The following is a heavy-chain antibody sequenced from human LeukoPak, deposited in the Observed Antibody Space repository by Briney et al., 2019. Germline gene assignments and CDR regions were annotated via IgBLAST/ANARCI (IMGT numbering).Heavy chain of an antibody. D-gene: IGHD3-22*01. Sequence: SETLSLTCTISGGFISSSSYYWGWIRQPPGKGLEWIGDIYYTGSTYYNASLKSRVSISIDTSNNHFSLKLSSVTAADTALYYCARRRHYDSTGYLDWGQGTLVTVSS. J-gene: IGHJ1*01. V-gene: IGHV4-39*02. CDR2: IYYTGST. CDR3: ARRRHYDSTGYLD. CDR1: GGFISSSSYY.